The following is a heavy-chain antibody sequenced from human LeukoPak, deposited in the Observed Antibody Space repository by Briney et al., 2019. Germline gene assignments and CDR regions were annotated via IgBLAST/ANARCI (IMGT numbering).Heavy chain of an antibody. CDR3: AKDPGSSWYAGHWFDP. Sequence: PGGSLRLSCAASGFTFSSYGMHWVRQAPGKGLEWVAFIRDDGSNKYYADSVKGRFTISRDNSKNTLYLEMNSLRNEDTAVYYCAKDPGSSWYAGHWFDPWGQGTLVTVSS. D-gene: IGHD6-13*01. J-gene: IGHJ5*02. V-gene: IGHV3-30*02. CDR2: IRDDGSNK. CDR1: GFTFSSYG.